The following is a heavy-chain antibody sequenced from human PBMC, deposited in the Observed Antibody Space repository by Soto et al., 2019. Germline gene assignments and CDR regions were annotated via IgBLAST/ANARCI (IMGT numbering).Heavy chain of an antibody. CDR1: GYTFTSYA. CDR3: AGPKNGDYANDAFDI. J-gene: IGHJ3*02. V-gene: IGHV1-3*01. D-gene: IGHD4-17*01. Sequence: QVQLVQSGAEVKKPGASVKVSCKASGYTFTSYAMHWVRQAPGQRLEWMGWINAGNGNTKYSQKFQGRVTITRDTFASTAYMEMSSLRSEDTAVYYCAGPKNGDYANDAFDIWGQGTMVTVSS. CDR2: INAGNGNT.